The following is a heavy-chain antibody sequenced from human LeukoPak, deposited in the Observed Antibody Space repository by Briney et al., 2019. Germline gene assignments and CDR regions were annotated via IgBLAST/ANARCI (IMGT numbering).Heavy chain of an antibody. CDR3: ARGGEWLDPERTPVDY. CDR1: GFTFSGYA. CDR2: ISYDGSNE. D-gene: IGHD6-19*01. V-gene: IGHV3-30-3*01. Sequence: GRSLRLSCAASGFTFSGYAMHWVRQAPGKGLEWVAVISYDGSNEYYADSLKGRFTISRDNSKNTLYLQMNSLRAEDTAVYYCARGGEWLDPERTPVDYWGQGTLVTVSS. J-gene: IGHJ4*02.